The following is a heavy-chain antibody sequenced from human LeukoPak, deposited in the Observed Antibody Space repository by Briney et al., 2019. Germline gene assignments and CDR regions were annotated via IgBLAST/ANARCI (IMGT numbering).Heavy chain of an antibody. CDR1: GYTFTSYG. Sequence: ASVKVSCKASGYTFTSYGISWVRQAPGQGLEWMGWISAYNGNTNYAQKLQGRVTMTTDTSTSTAYMDLRSLRSDDTAVYYCTLHSREPGFDYWGQGTLVTVSS. CDR3: TLHSREPGFDY. D-gene: IGHD3-22*01. CDR2: ISAYNGNT. V-gene: IGHV1-18*01. J-gene: IGHJ4*02.